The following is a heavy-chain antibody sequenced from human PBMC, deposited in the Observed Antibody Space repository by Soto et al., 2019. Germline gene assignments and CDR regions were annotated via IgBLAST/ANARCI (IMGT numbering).Heavy chain of an antibody. V-gene: IGHV1-46*01. CDR1: GYTFTSYY. J-gene: IGHJ5*02. D-gene: IGHD2-2*01. CDR2: INPNGGST. Sequence: GASVKVSCKASGYTFTSYYMHWVRQAPGQGLEWMGIINPNGGSTSYAQKFQGRVTMTRDTSTSTAYMELRSLRSDDTAVYYCARDRVVVVPAAMPPWFDPWGQGTLVTVSS. CDR3: ARDRVVVVPAAMPPWFDP.